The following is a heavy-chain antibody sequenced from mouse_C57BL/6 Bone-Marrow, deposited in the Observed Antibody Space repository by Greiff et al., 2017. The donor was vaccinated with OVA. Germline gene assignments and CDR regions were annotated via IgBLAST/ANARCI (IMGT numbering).Heavy chain of an antibody. J-gene: IGHJ3*01. Sequence: EVKLVESGPELVKPGASVKISCKASGYSFTGYYMNWVKQSPEKSLEWIGEINPSTGGTTYNQKFKAKATLTVDKSSSTAYMQLKSLTSEDSAVYYCAKTDGYYVAWFAYWGQGTLVTVSA. V-gene: IGHV1-42*01. D-gene: IGHD2-3*01. CDR2: INPSTGGT. CDR3: AKTDGYYVAWFAY. CDR1: GYSFTGYY.